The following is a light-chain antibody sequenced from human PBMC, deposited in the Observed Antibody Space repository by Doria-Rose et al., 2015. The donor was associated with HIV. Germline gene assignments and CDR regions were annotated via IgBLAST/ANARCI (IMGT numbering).Light chain of an antibody. V-gene: IGKV3-20*01. J-gene: IGKJ5*01. Sequence: EIVMTQSPGTLSLSPGERATLSCRASQRVKSSYLAWYQQMPGQSPRLVIYDAAASATGIPDRYSGSGSGTDFTLTISRLDPEDVAVYYCQQYGASRGTFGQGTRLEIK. CDR3: QQYGASRGT. CDR2: DAA. CDR1: QRVKSSY.